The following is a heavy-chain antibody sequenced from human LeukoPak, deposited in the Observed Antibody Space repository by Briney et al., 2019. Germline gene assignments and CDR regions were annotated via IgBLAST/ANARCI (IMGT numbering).Heavy chain of an antibody. CDR1: GGAISRYY. Sequence: SETLSLTCSVSGGAISRYYWSWIRQPPGKGLEWIGEINHSGSTNYNPSLKSRATISVDTSKNQFSLKLTSVTAADTAVYYCATLPPHWGQGTLVTVSS. CDR3: ATLPPH. CDR2: INHSGST. J-gene: IGHJ4*02. V-gene: IGHV4-34*01.